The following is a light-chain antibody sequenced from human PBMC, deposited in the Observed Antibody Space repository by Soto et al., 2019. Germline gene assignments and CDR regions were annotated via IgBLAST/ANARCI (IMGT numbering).Light chain of an antibody. Sequence: QSALTQPASVSGSPGQSITISCTGTRSDVGGYSWYQQHPGKAPKLMIYDVSNRPSGVSNRFSGSKSGNTASLTISGLQAEDEADYYCSSYTSSSTRVFGTGTELT. CDR3: SSYTSSSTRV. CDR2: DVS. J-gene: IGLJ1*01. V-gene: IGLV2-14*01. CDR1: RSDVGGY.